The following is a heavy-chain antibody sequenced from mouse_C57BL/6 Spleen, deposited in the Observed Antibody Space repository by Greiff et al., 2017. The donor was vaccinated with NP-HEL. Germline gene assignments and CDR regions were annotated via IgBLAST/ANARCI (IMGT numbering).Heavy chain of an antibody. D-gene: IGHD4-1*01. Sequence: VQLKESGPGLVKPSQSLSLTCSVTGYSITSGYYWNWIRQFPGNKLEWMGYISYDGSNNYNPSLKNRISITRDTSKNQFFLKLNSVTTEDTATYYCARAWDVGWFAYWGQGTLVTVSA. CDR3: ARAWDVGWFAY. CDR1: GYSITSGYY. J-gene: IGHJ3*01. CDR2: ISYDGSN. V-gene: IGHV3-6*01.